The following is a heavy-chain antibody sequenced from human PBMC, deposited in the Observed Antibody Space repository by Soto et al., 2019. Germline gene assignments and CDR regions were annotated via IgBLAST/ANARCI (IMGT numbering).Heavy chain of an antibody. J-gene: IGHJ4*02. Sequence: GGSLRLSCAASRFTFSSYAMSWVRQAPGKGLEWVSAIGISGGSTYYADSVKGRFTISRDNSKNTLYLQMNSLRAEDTAVYYCAKDKGAPMAYYFDYWGQGTLVTVSS. CDR3: AKDKGAPMAYYFDY. V-gene: IGHV3-23*01. D-gene: IGHD3-10*01. CDR2: IGISGGST. CDR1: RFTFSSYA.